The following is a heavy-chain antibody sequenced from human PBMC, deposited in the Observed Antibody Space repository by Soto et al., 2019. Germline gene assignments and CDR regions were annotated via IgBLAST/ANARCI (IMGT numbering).Heavy chain of an antibody. CDR2: INPNSGGT. V-gene: IGHV1-2*04. Sequence: ASVKVSCKASGYTFTGYYMHWVRQAPGQGLEWMGWINPNSGGTNYAQKFQGWVTMTRDTSISTVYMELSRLRSDDTAVYYCARGDILTGYPPSYYYYMDVWGKGTTVTVSS. CDR1: GYTFTGYY. J-gene: IGHJ6*03. CDR3: ARGDILTGYPPSYYYYMDV. D-gene: IGHD3-9*01.